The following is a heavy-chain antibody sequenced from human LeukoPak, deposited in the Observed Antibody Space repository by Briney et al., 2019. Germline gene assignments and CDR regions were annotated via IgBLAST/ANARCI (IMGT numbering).Heavy chain of an antibody. V-gene: IGHV3-30-3*01. D-gene: IGHD6-13*01. CDR2: ISYDGSNK. J-gene: IGHJ5*02. CDR1: GFTFSSYA. CDR3: ARKAAAVINWFDP. Sequence: GGSLRLSCAASGFTFSSYAMHWVRQAPGKGLEWVAVISYDGSNKYYADSVKGRFTISTDNSKNTLYLQMNSLRAEDTAVYYCARKAAAVINWFDPWGQGTLVTVSS.